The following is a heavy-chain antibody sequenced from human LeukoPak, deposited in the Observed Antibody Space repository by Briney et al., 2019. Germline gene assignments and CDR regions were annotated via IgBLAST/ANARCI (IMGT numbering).Heavy chain of an antibody. Sequence: ASVKVSCTASGYTFTSYYMHWVRQAPGQGLEWMGIINPSGGSTSYAQKFQGRVTMTRDTSTSTVYMELSSLRSEDTAVYYCASRILEMATIDYYGMDVWGQGTTVTVSS. CDR1: GYTFTSYY. CDR2: INPSGGST. CDR3: ASRILEMATIDYYGMDV. J-gene: IGHJ6*02. D-gene: IGHD5-24*01. V-gene: IGHV1-46*01.